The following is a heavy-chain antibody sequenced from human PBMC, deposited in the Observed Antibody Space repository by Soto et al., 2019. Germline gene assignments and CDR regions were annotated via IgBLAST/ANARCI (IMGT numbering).Heavy chain of an antibody. CDR2: IYYSGST. V-gene: IGHV4-39*01. D-gene: IGHD3-10*01. CDR1: GGSISSSSYY. J-gene: IGHJ6*02. CDR3: ATSGKNYYYYYGMDV. Sequence: SETLSLTCTVSGGSISSSSYYWGWIRQPPGKGLEWIGSIYYSGSTYYNPSLKSRVTISVDTSKNQFSLKLSSVTAADTAVYYCATSGKNYYYYYGMDVWGQGTTVTVSS.